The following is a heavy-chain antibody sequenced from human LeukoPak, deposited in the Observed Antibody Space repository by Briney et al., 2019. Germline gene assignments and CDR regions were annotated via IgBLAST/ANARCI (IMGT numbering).Heavy chain of an antibody. V-gene: IGHV1-18*04. CDR1: GYTFTGYY. Sequence: ASVKVSCKASGYTFTGYYMHWVRQAPGQGLEWMGWISAYNGNTNYAQKLQGRVTMTTDTSTSTAYMELRSLRSDDTAVYYCARDPEEYCSGGSCYSEGYWGQGTLVTVSS. CDR3: ARDPEEYCSGGSCYSEGY. D-gene: IGHD2-15*01. CDR2: ISAYNGNT. J-gene: IGHJ4*02.